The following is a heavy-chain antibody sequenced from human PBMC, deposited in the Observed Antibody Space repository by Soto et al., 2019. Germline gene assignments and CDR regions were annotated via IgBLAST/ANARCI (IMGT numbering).Heavy chain of an antibody. J-gene: IGHJ6*02. CDR2: IVVGSGHT. CDR3: AAASSTSGGYYGMDV. Sequence: QMQLVQSGPEVKKPGTSVKVSCKTSGFTFTSAAMQWVRQTRGQRLAWIGWIVVGSGHTNYAQKFQERVTITRDMSTSTAYMELRSLRSEDTAVYYCAAASSTSGGYYGMDVWGQGTTVTVSS. V-gene: IGHV1-58*02. CDR1: GFTFTSAA. D-gene: IGHD2-2*01.